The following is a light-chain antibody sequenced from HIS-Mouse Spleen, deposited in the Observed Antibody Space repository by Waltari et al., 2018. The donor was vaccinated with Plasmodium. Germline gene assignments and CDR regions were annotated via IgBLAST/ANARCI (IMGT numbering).Light chain of an antibody. CDR1: QSVSSN. CDR3: QQYNNWSFT. CDR2: GAS. J-gene: IGKJ3*01. Sequence: EIVMTQSPATLSVSPGERATLSCRASQSVSSNLARYQQKPGQAPRLLIYGASTRATGNPARFSGSGSGTEFTLTISSLQSEDFAVYYCQQYNNWSFTFGPGTKVDIK. V-gene: IGKV3-15*01.